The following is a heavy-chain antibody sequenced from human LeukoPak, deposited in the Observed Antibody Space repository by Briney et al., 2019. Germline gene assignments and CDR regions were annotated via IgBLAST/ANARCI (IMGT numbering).Heavy chain of an antibody. CDR2: IYYSGST. CDR1: GGSISSGDYY. J-gene: IGHJ5*02. CDR3: ARGPVVVPAAILAGTDNWFDP. D-gene: IGHD2-2*02. Sequence: KASETQSLTCTVSGGSISSGDYYWSWIRQPPGKGLEWIGYIYYSGSTYYNPSLKSRVTISVDTSKNQFSLKLSSVTAADTAVYYCARGPVVVPAAILAGTDNWFDPWGQGTLVTVSS. V-gene: IGHV4-30-4*01.